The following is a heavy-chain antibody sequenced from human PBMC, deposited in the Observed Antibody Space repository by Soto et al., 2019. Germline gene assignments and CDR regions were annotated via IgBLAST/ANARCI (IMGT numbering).Heavy chain of an antibody. D-gene: IGHD4-17*01. CDR2: IYYSGST. V-gene: IGHV4-59*08. CDR1: GGSISSYY. Sequence: SETLSLTCTVSGGSISSYYWSWIRQPPGKGLEWIGYIYYSGSTNYNPSLKSRVTISVDTSKNQFSLKLSSVAAADTAVYYCARLLEYGDPASDYWGQGTLVTVSS. CDR3: ARLLEYGDPASDY. J-gene: IGHJ4*02.